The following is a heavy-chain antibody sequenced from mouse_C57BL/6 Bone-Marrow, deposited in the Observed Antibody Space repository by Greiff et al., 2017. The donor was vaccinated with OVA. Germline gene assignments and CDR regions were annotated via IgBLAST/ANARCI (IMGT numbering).Heavy chain of an antibody. V-gene: IGHV3-6*01. CDR3: ARDREGY. CDR1: GYSITSGYY. Sequence: DVQLQESGPGLVKPSQSLSLTCSVTGYSITSGYYWNWIRQFPGNKLEWMGYISYDGSNNYNPSLKNRISITRDTSKNQFFLKLNSVTTEDTATYYCARDREGYWGQGTTLTVSS. CDR2: ISYDGSN. J-gene: IGHJ2*01.